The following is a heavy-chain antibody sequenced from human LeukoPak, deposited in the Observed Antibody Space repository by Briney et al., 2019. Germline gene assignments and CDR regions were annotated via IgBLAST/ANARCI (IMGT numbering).Heavy chain of an antibody. D-gene: IGHD6-6*01. CDR2: INHSGST. V-gene: IGHV4-34*01. CDR1: GGPFSGYY. CDR3: ARGGIAARPNWFDP. J-gene: IGHJ5*02. Sequence: PSETLSLTCAVYGGPFSGYYWSWIRQPPGKGLEWIGEINHSGSTNYNPSLKSRVTISVDTSKNQFSLKLSSVTAADTAVYYCARGGIAARPNWFDPWGQGTLVTVSS.